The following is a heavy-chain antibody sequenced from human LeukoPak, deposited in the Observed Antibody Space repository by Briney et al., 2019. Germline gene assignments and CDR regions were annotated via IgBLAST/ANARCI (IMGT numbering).Heavy chain of an antibody. V-gene: IGHV4-4*09. D-gene: IGHD4-23*01. CDR1: GASINDYY. Sequence: SETLSLTCSVSGASINDYYWSWIRQPPGKGLEWIGYIYTSGSTNYNPSLKSRVTISVDTSKNQFSLKLSSVTAADTAVYYCARTLGLYGGNAYFDYWGQGTLVTVSS. CDR2: IYTSGST. J-gene: IGHJ4*02. CDR3: ARTLGLYGGNAYFDY.